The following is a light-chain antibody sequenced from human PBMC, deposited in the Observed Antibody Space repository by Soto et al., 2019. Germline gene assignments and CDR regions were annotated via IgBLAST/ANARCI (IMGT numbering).Light chain of an antibody. CDR2: QVS. CDR1: QGLVYSDGNTF. V-gene: IGKV2-30*01. Sequence: DVVMTQSPLSLSVTLGQPASISCRSSQGLVYSDGNTFLNWFHQRPGQSPRRLIYQVSNRDSGVADRVSVSGSGTDYTLTISRVEAEDVGIYYCVQGTHWPWTFGQGTKVEMK. CDR3: VQGTHWPWT. J-gene: IGKJ1*01.